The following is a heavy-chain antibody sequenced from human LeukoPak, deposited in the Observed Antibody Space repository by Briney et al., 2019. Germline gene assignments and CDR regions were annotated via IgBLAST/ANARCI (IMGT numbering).Heavy chain of an antibody. D-gene: IGHD2-15*01. CDR1: GFTFSASS. V-gene: IGHV3-21*01. CDR2: ISSDSAYI. Sequence: GGSLRLSCAASGFTFSASSMNWVRQAPGKGLEWVSGISSDSAYIYYADSVKGRFTVSRDNAKNSLSLHMSSLRAEDTAVYYCARDGSGWSRDYWGQGTLVTVSS. J-gene: IGHJ4*02. CDR3: ARDGSGWSRDY.